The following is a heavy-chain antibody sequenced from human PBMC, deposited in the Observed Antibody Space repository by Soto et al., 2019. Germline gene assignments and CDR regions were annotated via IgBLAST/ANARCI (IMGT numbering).Heavy chain of an antibody. CDR3: ARHSNIVATIDY. CDR1: GGSISSSSYY. Sequence: QLQLQESGPGLVKPSETLSLTCTVSGGSISSSSYYWGWIRQPPGKGLEWIGSIYYSGSTYYNPSLKSRVTISVDTSKNQFSLKLSSVTAADTAVYYCARHSNIVATIDYWGQGTLVTVSS. J-gene: IGHJ4*02. D-gene: IGHD5-12*01. V-gene: IGHV4-39*01. CDR2: IYYSGST.